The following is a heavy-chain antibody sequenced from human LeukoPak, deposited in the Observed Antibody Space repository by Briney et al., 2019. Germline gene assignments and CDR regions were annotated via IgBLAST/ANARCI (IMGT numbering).Heavy chain of an antibody. D-gene: IGHD3-3*01. V-gene: IGHV1-18*01. J-gene: IGHJ6*02. CDR1: GYTFTSYD. CDR2: ISAYNGNT. CDR3: ARFSSIFGVVSYYYYGMDV. Sequence: ASVKVSCKASGYTFTSYDINWVRQATGQGLEWMGWISAYNGNTNYAQKLQGRVTMTTDTSTSTAYMELRSLRSDDTAVYYCARFSSIFGVVSYYYYGMDVWGQGTTVTVSS.